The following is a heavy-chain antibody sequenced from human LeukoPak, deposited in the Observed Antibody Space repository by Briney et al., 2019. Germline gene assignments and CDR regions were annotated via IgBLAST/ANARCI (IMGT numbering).Heavy chain of an antibody. V-gene: IGHV3-20*04. CDR1: GFTFSSYA. D-gene: IGHD2-21*02. CDR2: INWNGGST. Sequence: PGGSLRLSCAASGFTFSSYAMSWVRQAPGKGLEWVSGINWNGGSTGYADSVKGRFTISRDNAKKSLYLKMNSLRGEDTALYYCVRDYCGGDCYPFDYWGQGTLVTVSS. J-gene: IGHJ4*02. CDR3: VRDYCGGDCYPFDY.